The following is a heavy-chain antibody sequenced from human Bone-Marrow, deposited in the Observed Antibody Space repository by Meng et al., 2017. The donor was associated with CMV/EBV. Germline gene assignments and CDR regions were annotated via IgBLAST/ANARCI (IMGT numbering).Heavy chain of an antibody. J-gene: IGHJ5*02. Sequence: SKTLSLTCAVYGGSFSDYYWSWIRQSPGKGLEWIGQIDHGGSSKYNPSLKSRVTISVDTSKNQFSLRLNSVTAADTAVYYCARSRYTSSPWFDRWGQGTLVTVSS. V-gene: IGHV4-34*01. CDR3: ARSRYTSSPWFDR. CDR1: GGSFSDYY. CDR2: IDHGGSS. D-gene: IGHD6-6*01.